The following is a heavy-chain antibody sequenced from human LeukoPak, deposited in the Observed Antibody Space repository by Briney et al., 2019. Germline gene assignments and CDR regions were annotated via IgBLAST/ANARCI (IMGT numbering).Heavy chain of an antibody. CDR2: IFWSGTS. CDR1: GGSINGYY. J-gene: IGHJ4*02. V-gene: IGHV4-59*01. Sequence: SETLSLTCTVPGGSINGYYWSWIRQPPGKGLEWIGYIFWSGTSNYNPSLKSRVTISVDASRNQFSLNVTSVTAADTAVYYCAKIAAAGNVGYFDYWGQGALVTVSS. CDR3: AKIAAAGNVGYFDY. D-gene: IGHD6-13*01.